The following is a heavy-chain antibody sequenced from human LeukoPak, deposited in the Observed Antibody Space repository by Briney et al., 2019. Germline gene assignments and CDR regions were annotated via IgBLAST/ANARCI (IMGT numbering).Heavy chain of an antibody. CDR1: GFTFSSYG. CDR2: ISYDGSNK. J-gene: IGHJ4*02. CDR3: ARGPQSHDYGDSHFDY. D-gene: IGHD4-17*01. Sequence: GRSLRLSCAASGFTFSSYGMHWVRQAPGKGLEWVAVISYDGSNKYYADSVKGRFTISRDNAKNSLYLQINSLRAEDTAVYYCARGPQSHDYGDSHFDYWGQGTLVTVSS. V-gene: IGHV3-30*03.